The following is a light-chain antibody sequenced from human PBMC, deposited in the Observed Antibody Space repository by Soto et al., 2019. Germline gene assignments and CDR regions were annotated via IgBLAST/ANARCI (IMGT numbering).Light chain of an antibody. V-gene: IGKV3D-15*01. Sequence: EIVLTQSPGSLSLSPGERATLSCMASQSVSSYLAWYQQKPGQAPRLLIYGASSRATGIPDRFSGSGSGTDFTLTINNLQSEDFAVYYCQQYRNWPRTFGQGTKVDIK. CDR2: GAS. CDR1: QSVSSY. CDR3: QQYRNWPRT. J-gene: IGKJ1*01.